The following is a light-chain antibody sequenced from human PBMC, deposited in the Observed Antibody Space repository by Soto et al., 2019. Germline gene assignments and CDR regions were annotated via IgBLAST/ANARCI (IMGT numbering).Light chain of an antibody. CDR3: QQYDNYPYS. V-gene: IGKV1-5*03. CDR2: EAS. J-gene: IGKJ2*01. CDR1: QSISSW. Sequence: DIQMTQSPSTLSAFVGDRVTITCRASQSISSWLAWYQQKPGKAPKLLIYEASNLDTGVPARFRGGGSGTECTLTITSLQPDDFATYYFQQYDNYPYSFGQGTKLEIK.